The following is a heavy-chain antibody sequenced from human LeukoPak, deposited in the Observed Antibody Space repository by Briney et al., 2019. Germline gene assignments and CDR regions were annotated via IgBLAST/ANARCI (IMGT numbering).Heavy chain of an antibody. Sequence: PSETLSLTCTVSGYSISSGYYWGWIRQPPGKGLEWIGSIYHSGSTYYNPSLKSRVTISVDTSKNQFSLKLSSVTAADTAVYYCRGLTYYYDSSGYHDDYWGQGTLVTVSS. J-gene: IGHJ4*02. D-gene: IGHD3-22*01. V-gene: IGHV4-38-2*02. CDR3: RGLTYYYDSSGYHDDY. CDR1: GYSISSGYY. CDR2: IYHSGST.